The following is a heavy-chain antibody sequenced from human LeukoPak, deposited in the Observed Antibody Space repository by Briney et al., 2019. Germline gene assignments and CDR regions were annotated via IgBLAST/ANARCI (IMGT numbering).Heavy chain of an antibody. CDR2: ISTSGGNT. Sequence: GASLRLSCAASGFTFSSYAMSWVRQAPGKGLEWVSAISTSGGNTFYADSVKGRFTISRDNSKNTLYLQMNSLKAEDTAVYYCVNGVTEATMIVVISEFDYWGQGTLVTVSS. D-gene: IGHD3-22*01. CDR1: GFTFSSYA. CDR3: VNGVTEATMIVVISEFDY. J-gene: IGHJ4*02. V-gene: IGHV3-23*01.